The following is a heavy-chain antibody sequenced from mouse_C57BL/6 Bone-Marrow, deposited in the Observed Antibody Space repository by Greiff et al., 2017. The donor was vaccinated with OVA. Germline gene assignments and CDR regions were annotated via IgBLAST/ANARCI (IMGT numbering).Heavy chain of an antibody. CDR3: ARLTAQSTSFYAMDY. CDR2: IYPGSGST. Sequence: QVQLQQPGAELVKPGASVKMSCKASGYTFTSYWITWVKQRPGQGLEWIGDIYPGSGSTNYNEKFKSKATLTVDTSSSTADMQLSSLTSEDSAVYYCARLTAQSTSFYAMDYWGQGTSVTVSS. D-gene: IGHD3-2*02. CDR1: GYTFTSYW. J-gene: IGHJ4*01. V-gene: IGHV1-55*01.